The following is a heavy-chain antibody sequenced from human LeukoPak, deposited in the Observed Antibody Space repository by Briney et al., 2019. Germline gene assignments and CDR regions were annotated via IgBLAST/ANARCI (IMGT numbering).Heavy chain of an antibody. Sequence: GGSLRLSCAASGFTFSSYGMHWVRQAPGKGLEWVAFVWYDGNNNYHADSVKGRFTIYRDNSMNTLYLQMNSLKAEDTAVYYCARDGSRSDHHFDYWGQGTLVTVSS. J-gene: IGHJ4*02. V-gene: IGHV3-33*08. D-gene: IGHD3-10*01. CDR3: ARDGSRSDHHFDY. CDR2: VWYDGNNN. CDR1: GFTFSSYG.